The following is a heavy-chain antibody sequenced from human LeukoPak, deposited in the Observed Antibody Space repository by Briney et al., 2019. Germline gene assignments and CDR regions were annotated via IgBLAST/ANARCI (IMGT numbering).Heavy chain of an antibody. V-gene: IGHV3-21*01. D-gene: IGHD1-7*01. CDR2: ISSSSSYI. CDR1: GFTFSSYS. Sequence: PGGSLGLSCAASGFTFSSYSMNWVRQAPGKGLEWVSSISSSSSYIYYADSVKGRFTISRDNAKNSLYLQMNSLRAEDTAVYYCARDVPGTTVASRPFDYWGQGTLVTVSS. CDR3: ARDVPGTTVASRPFDY. J-gene: IGHJ4*02.